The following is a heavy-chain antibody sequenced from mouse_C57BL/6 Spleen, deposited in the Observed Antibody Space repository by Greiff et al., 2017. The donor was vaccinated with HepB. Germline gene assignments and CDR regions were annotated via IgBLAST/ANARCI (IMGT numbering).Heavy chain of an antibody. J-gene: IGHJ4*01. CDR1: GFTFSDYG. V-gene: IGHV5-17*01. Sequence: EVHLVESGGGLVKPGGSLKLSCAASGFTFSDYGMHWVRQAPEKGLEWVAYISSGSSTIYYADTVKGRFTISRDNAKNTLFLQMTSLRSEDTAMYYCARSAYGSSFYYAMDYWGQGTSVTVSS. D-gene: IGHD1-1*01. CDR2: ISSGSSTI. CDR3: ARSAYGSSFYYAMDY.